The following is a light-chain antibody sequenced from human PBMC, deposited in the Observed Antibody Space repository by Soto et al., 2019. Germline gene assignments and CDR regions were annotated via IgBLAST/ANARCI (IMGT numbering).Light chain of an antibody. J-gene: IGKJ2*01. CDR2: DAS. CDR3: QQYDNLPYT. Sequence: DIQMTQSPSSLSASVGDRVTITCKASQDISNYLNWYQQKPGKAPKLLIYDASNLETGVPSRFSGSGSGTDFTFTISSLQPEDIATYYCQQYDNLPYTFGQGTQLEIK. V-gene: IGKV1-33*01. CDR1: QDISNY.